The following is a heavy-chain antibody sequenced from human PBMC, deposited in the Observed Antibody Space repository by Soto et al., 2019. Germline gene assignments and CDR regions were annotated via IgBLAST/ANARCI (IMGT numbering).Heavy chain of an antibody. CDR1: GFTFSCCA. J-gene: IGHJ2*01. D-gene: IGHD1-26*01. CDR2: IHGDGDYT. CDR3: AKNRGAGSYSNWSFAA. Sequence: PVLESGGGLVQPGGSLRLSCAASGFTFSCCAMSWVRQAPGKGLEWVSTIHGDGDYTHDTDSVKGRFTISRDNSRNTLYLQMNSLRADDTAVYYCAKNRGAGSYSNWSFAAWGRGTLVTVSS. V-gene: IGHV3-23*01.